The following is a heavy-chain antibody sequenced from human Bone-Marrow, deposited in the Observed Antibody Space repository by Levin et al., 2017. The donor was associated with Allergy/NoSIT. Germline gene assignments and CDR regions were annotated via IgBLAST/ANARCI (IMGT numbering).Heavy chain of an antibody. V-gene: IGHV3-53*01. D-gene: IGHD2-21*01. CDR2: IYSDGST. CDR3: AREVKGSRYFDY. J-gene: IGHJ4*02. CDR1: GLTVSSHY. Sequence: GESLKISCAASGLTVSSHYLSWVRQAPGKGLEWVSVIYSDGSTNYADSVKGRFTISRDNSKNTLYLQMNSLRAVDTAVYYCAREVKGSRYFDYWGQGTLVTVSS.